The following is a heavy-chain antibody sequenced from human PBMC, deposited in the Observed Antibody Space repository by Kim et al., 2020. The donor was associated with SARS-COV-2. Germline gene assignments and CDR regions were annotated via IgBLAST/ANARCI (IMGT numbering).Heavy chain of an antibody. D-gene: IGHD1-26*01. CDR3: ARGIVGIDY. Sequence: SETLSLTCTVSGASITSHYWSWIRQTPGKGLEWIGYLSYTGNTDYNPSLKSRGTRSVDTAKMEFSFKLCSVTAADTAVYYCARGIVGIDYWGQGTLVTVSS. J-gene: IGHJ4*02. V-gene: IGHV4-59*11. CDR1: GASITSHY. CDR2: LSYTGNT.